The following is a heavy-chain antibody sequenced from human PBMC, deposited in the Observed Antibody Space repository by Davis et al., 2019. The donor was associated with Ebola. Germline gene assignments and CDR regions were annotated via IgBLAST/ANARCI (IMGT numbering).Heavy chain of an antibody. CDR1: GFTFRSYA. Sequence: GESLKISCAASGFTFRSYAMHWVRQAPGKGLEWVAVISYDGSNKYYADSVKGRFTISRDNSKNTLYLQMNSLRAEDTAVYYCASDSSPIVLMVYAHGGYFDYWGQGTLVTVSS. D-gene: IGHD2-8*01. V-gene: IGHV3-30-3*01. J-gene: IGHJ4*02. CDR3: ASDSSPIVLMVYAHGGYFDY. CDR2: ISYDGSNK.